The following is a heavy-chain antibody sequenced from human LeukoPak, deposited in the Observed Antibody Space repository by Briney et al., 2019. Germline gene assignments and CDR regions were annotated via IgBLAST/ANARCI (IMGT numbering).Heavy chain of an antibody. D-gene: IGHD3-10*01. CDR1: GGSITSSNW. CDR2: INHSGST. Sequence: SGTLSLTCAVSGGSITSSNWWSWVRQPPGKGLEWIGEINHSGSTNYNPSLKSRVTISVDKSKNQFSLKLSSVTAADTAVYYCARARSMVRGVIISGLNWFDPWGQGTLVTVSS. V-gene: IGHV4-4*02. J-gene: IGHJ5*02. CDR3: ARARSMVRGVIISGLNWFDP.